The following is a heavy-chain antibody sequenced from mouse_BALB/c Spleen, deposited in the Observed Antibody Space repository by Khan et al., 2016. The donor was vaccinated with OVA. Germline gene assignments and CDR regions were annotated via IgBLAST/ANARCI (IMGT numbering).Heavy chain of an antibody. CDR2: IWTGGIT. Sequence: QVQLKESGPGLVAPSQSLSITCTVSGFSLSNYGIHWVRQPPGKGLEWLGVIWTGGITNYNSALMSRLIINNDNSKSQVFLKMNRLQTDDTAIYYCARSYDYDVGGFAYWGQGTLVTVSA. V-gene: IGHV2-9*02. D-gene: IGHD2-4*01. J-gene: IGHJ3*01. CDR1: GFSLSNYG. CDR3: ARSYDYDVGGFAY.